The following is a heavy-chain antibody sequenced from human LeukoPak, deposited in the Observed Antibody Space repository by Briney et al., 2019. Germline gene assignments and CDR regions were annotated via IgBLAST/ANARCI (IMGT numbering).Heavy chain of an antibody. D-gene: IGHD3-3*02. CDR3: ARVRLADERAWAY. CDR1: GYTFSDFY. J-gene: IGHJ4*02. Sequence: GASVKVSCKASGYTFSDFYIHWVRQAPGQGFEYVGWITPKSGDTYSPQRFQGRVTMTRDASISTAYMELSSLRSDDTAVYFCARVRLADERAWAYWGQGTLVTVSS. CDR2: ITPKSGDT. V-gene: IGHV1-2*02.